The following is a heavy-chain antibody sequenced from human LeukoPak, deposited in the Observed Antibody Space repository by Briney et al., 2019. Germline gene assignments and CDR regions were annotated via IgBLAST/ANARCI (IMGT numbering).Heavy chain of an antibody. CDR2: INHSGST. Sequence: SETLSLTCAVYGGSFSGYYWSWIRQPPGKGLEWIGEINHSGSTNYNPSLKSRVTISVDTSKNQFSLKLSSVTAADTAVYYCARNVYSSGWYDYYYGMDVWGQGTTVTVSS. D-gene: IGHD6-19*01. CDR3: ARNVYSSGWYDYYYGMDV. J-gene: IGHJ6*02. CDR1: GGSFSGYY. V-gene: IGHV4-34*01.